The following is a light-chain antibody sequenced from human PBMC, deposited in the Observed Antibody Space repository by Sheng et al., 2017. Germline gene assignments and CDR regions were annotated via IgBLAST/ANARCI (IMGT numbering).Light chain of an antibody. CDR3: QQSYNTPRT. Sequence: DIQMTQSPSSLSASVGDRVTITCRASESISTFLNWYQQKPGRAPKLLIYAASRLQSGVPSRFTGSGSGTEFSLIITSLQPEDFGSYYCQQSYNTPRTFGQGT. J-gene: IGKJ1*01. V-gene: IGKV1-39*01. CDR2: AAS. CDR1: ESISTF.